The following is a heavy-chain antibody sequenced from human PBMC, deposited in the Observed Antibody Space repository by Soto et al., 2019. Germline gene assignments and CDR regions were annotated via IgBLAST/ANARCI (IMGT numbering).Heavy chain of an antibody. D-gene: IGHD2-15*01. CDR1: GFSLRSYG. Sequence: ESGGGLVHPGGSLRLSCAASGFSLRSYGMVWVRQAPGKGLEYVSAISGDGGTTSYGKSVKGRFSISRDNSKNTLYLQMGSLRPEDRALYYCARMVAATGGFDYWGQGTLVSVSS. CDR2: ISGDGGTT. CDR3: ARMVAATGGFDY. J-gene: IGHJ4*02. V-gene: IGHV3-64*01.